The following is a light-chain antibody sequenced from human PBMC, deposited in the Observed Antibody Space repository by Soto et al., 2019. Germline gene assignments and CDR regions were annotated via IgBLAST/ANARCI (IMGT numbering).Light chain of an antibody. CDR3: SSYRSSSTQKV. CDR1: SSDVGGYNF. J-gene: IGLJ2*01. V-gene: IGLV2-14*03. Sequence: QSALTQPASVSGSPGQSITISCTGTSSDVGGYNFVSWYQHHPGKAPRLMIYDVSNRPSGVSNRFSGSKSDNTASLTISGLQAEDEADYYCSSYRSSSTQKVFGGGTKLTVL. CDR2: DVS.